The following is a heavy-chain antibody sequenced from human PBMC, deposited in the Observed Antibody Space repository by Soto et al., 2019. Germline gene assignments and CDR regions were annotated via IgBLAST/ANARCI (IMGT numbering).Heavy chain of an antibody. D-gene: IGHD1-26*01. V-gene: IGHV5-51*01. CDR3: TNGATSNFYS. CDR2: VYPSDSDV. CDR1: GYRFSSSW. J-gene: IGHJ4*02. Sequence: GAYLKISWQCTGYRFSSSWLGWVRQKPGQGLEWLGNVYPSDSDVRYSPAFEGQVTISADNSINTAYLQLLNLKASDTASYAGTNGATSNFYSWGQGTRVTVS.